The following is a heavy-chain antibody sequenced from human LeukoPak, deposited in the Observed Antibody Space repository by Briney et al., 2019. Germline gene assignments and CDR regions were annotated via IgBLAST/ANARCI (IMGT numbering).Heavy chain of an antibody. Sequence: GESLKISCKGSGYSFSIYWIGWVRQMPGKGLEWMGIIYPDDPDTRYSPSFQGQVTISADKSISTAFLQWSSLKASDTAMYYCARLDYYGSSYYFDYWGQGTLVTGSS. J-gene: IGHJ4*02. CDR3: ARLDYYGSSYYFDY. CDR2: IYPDDPDT. V-gene: IGHV5-51*01. D-gene: IGHD3-10*01. CDR1: GYSFSIYW.